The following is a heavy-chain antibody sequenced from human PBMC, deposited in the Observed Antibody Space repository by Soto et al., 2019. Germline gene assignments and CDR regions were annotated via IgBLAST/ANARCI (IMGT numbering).Heavy chain of an antibody. D-gene: IGHD2-2*01. V-gene: IGHV4-34*01. Sequence: QVQLQQWGAGLLKPSETLSLTCAVYGGSLSAYYWSWIRQPPGKGLEWIGEINPSGTTNYNPSLKSRVTIAVDTSRNQFSLKLSSVTAADTAVYYCALAPAAHNLHWGQSPMVTVSA. CDR3: ALAPAAHNLH. J-gene: IGHJ1*01. CDR1: GGSLSAYY. CDR2: INPSGTT.